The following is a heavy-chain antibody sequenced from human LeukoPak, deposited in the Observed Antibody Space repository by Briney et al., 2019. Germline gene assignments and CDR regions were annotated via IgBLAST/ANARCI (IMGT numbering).Heavy chain of an antibody. CDR3: ARDQAGIAVAGTPWYYYGMDV. CDR1: GFTFSDYY. V-gene: IGHV3-11*06. D-gene: IGHD6-19*01. Sequence: GGSLRLSCAASGFTFSDYYMSWIRRAPGKGLEWVSYISSSSSYTNYADSVKGRFTISRDNAKNSLYLQMNSLRAEDTAVYYCARDQAGIAVAGTPWYYYGMDVWGKGTTVTVSS. CDR2: ISSSSSYT. J-gene: IGHJ6*04.